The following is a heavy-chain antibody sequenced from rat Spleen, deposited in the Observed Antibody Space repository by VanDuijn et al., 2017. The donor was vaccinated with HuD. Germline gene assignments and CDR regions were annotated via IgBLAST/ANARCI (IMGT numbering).Heavy chain of an antibody. D-gene: IGHD1-12*02. J-gene: IGHJ2*01. CDR3: TRNYAYYYDGSYHGGFDY. Sequence: QVQLKESGPGLMQPSQTLSLTCIVSGFSLTSYHVHWVRQSPGKGLEWMAVIWSGGNTDYNSALKSRLSISRDTSKSQVFLKVNSLKTEDTGIYYCTRNYAYYYDGSYHGGFDYWGQGVMVTVSS. CDR2: IWSGGNT. CDR1: GFSLTSYH. V-gene: IGHV2S13*01.